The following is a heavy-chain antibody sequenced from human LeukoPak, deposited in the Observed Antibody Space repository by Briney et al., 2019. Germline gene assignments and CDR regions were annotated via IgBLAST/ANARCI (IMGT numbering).Heavy chain of an antibody. CDR2: IYYSGST. CDR3: ARDRGYSYGPFDY. J-gene: IGHJ4*02. D-gene: IGHD5-18*01. V-gene: IGHV4-61*01. CDR1: GGSVSSGSYY. Sequence: SETLSLTRTVSGGSVSSGSYYWSWIRQPPGKGLEWIGYIYYSGSTNYNPSLKSRVAISVDTSKNQFSLKLSSVAAADTAVYYCARDRGYSYGPFDYWGQGTLVTVSS.